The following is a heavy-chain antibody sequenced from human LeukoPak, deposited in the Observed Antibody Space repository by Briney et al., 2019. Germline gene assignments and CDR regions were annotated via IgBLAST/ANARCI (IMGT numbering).Heavy chain of an antibody. CDR3: ARERRIVGAADY. Sequence: ASVKVSCKASGYTFTSYAMHWVRQAPGQRLEWMGWINAGNGNTKYSQKFQGRVTITRDTSASTAYMELSSLRSEDTAVYYCARERRIVGAADYWGQGTLVTVSS. J-gene: IGHJ4*02. CDR1: GYTFTSYA. V-gene: IGHV1-3*01. CDR2: INAGNGNT. D-gene: IGHD1-26*01.